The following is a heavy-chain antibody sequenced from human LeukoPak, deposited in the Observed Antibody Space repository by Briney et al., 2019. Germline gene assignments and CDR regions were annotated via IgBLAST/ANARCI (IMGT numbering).Heavy chain of an antibody. CDR1: GGSISSYY. CDR2: IYYSGST. J-gene: IGHJ4*02. Sequence: PSETLSLTCTVSGGSISSYYWSWIRQPPGKGLEWIGYIYYSGSTNYNPSLKSRVTISVDTSKNQFYLKLSSGTAADTAVYYCARIGYSYGGIDYWGQGTLVTVSS. V-gene: IGHV4-59*08. CDR3: ARIGYSYGGIDY. D-gene: IGHD5-18*01.